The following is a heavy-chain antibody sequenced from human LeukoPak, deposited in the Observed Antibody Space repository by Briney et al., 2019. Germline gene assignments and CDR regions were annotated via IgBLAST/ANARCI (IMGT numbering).Heavy chain of an antibody. J-gene: IGHJ5*02. CDR3: ARVHKLWFGELISSWFDP. D-gene: IGHD3-10*01. CDR2: ISRSGSTK. V-gene: IGHV3-11*04. Sequence: GGSLRLSCAASGFTFSDYNMRWIRQAPGKGLEWVSSISRSGSTKYYADSVKGRFTISRDNAKNSLYLQMNSLRAEDTAVYYCARVHKLWFGELISSWFDPWGQGTLVTVSS. CDR1: GFTFSDYN.